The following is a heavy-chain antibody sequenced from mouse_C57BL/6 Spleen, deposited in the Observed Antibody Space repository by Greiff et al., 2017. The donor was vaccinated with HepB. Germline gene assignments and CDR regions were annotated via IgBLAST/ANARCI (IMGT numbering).Heavy chain of an antibody. CDR3: ASLDPVAWFAY. D-gene: IGHD1-3*01. Sequence: EVQVVESVAELVRPGASVKLSCTASGFNIKNTYMHWVKQRPEQGLEWIGRIDPANGNTKYAPKFQGKATITADTSSNTAYLQLSLTSEDTAIYYCASLDPVAWFAYWGQGTLVTVSA. CDR1: GFNIKNTY. CDR2: IDPANGNT. V-gene: IGHV14-3*01. J-gene: IGHJ3*01.